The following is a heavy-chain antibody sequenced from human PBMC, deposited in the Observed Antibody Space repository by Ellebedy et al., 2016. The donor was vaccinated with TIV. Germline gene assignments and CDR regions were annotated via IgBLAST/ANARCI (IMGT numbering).Heavy chain of an antibody. CDR3: ARTQFTSGGSCYSL. D-gene: IGHD2-15*01. CDR2: IYSGGTT. V-gene: IGHV3-66*01. J-gene: IGHJ4*02. CDR1: EFTVSSNY. Sequence: GESLKISCAASEFTVSSNYMSWVRQAPGKGLEWVSVIYSGGTTHYADSVKGRFTISRDNAKNTLYLQMNSLRAEDTAVYYCARTQFTSGGSCYSLWGQGTLVTVSS.